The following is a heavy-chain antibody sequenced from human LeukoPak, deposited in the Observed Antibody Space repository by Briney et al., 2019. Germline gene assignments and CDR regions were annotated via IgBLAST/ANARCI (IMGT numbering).Heavy chain of an antibody. D-gene: IGHD5-12*01. V-gene: IGHV3-30*02. Sequence: GGSLRLSCAASGFTFRKYGMHWVRQAPGKGLEWVAFIRSDGISKYYADSVKGRFTISRDNSKSTLYLQVNSLGAEDTAVYYCAKGKIPPGGFHFDYWGQGTLVTVSS. J-gene: IGHJ4*02. CDR3: AKGKIPPGGFHFDY. CDR1: GFTFRKYG. CDR2: IRSDGISK.